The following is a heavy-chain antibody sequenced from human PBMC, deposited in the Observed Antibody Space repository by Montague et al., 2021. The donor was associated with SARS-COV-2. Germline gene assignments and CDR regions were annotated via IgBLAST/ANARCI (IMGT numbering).Heavy chain of an antibody. CDR2: IHYIGNT. CDR1: GASISRSDYY. J-gene: IGHJ4*02. Sequence: SETLSLTCNVSGASISRSDYYWAWIRQPPGKGLELIGSIHYIGNTYYSPSLESRVTISVDTSENQFSLKLRSVIAADTAVHYCARLLPDGTVVATDIPFDSWGQGTLATVSS. V-gene: IGHV4-39*01. D-gene: IGHD2-21*02. CDR3: ARLLPDGTVVATDIPFDS.